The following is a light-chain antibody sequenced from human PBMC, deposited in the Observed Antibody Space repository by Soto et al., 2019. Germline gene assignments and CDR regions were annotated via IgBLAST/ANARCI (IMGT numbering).Light chain of an antibody. CDR3: CSYATRSTS. J-gene: IGLJ2*01. Sequence: QSALTQPASVSGSPGQSITISCTGTSSDVGSYNLVSWYQQHPGKAPKLMIYEVTKRPSGVSNRFSGSKSGNTASLTISGLQAEDEADYYCCSYATRSTSFGGGTKLTVL. V-gene: IGLV2-23*02. CDR1: SSDVGSYNL. CDR2: EVT.